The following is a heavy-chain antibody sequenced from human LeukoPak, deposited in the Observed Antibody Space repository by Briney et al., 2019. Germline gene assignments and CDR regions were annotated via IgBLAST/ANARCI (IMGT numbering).Heavy chain of an antibody. CDR2: MNPNSGNT. CDR1: GYTFTSYD. Sequence: ASVKVSCKASGYTFTSYDINWVRQATGQGLEWMGWMNPNSGNTGYAQKFQGRVTMTRNTSISTAYMELSSLRSEDTAVYYCASGRSGGSCYRIRAFDIWGQGTMVTVSS. V-gene: IGHV1-8*01. J-gene: IGHJ3*02. D-gene: IGHD2-15*01. CDR3: ASGRSGGSCYRIRAFDI.